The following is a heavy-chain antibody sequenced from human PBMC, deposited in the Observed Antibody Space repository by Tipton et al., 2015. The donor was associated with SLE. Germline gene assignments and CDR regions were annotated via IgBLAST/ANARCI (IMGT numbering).Heavy chain of an antibody. Sequence: QSGPEVRKPGASVKVSCKASGYTFIDYGISWVRQAPGQGLEWMGWISAYNGNTKYVQKLQGRVTMTTDASTGTAHMELRRLTSDDTAVYYCARGEASGDRGDFDYWGQGTLVTVSS. CDR2: ISAYNGNT. CDR3: ARGEASGDRGDFDY. J-gene: IGHJ4*02. V-gene: IGHV1-18*04. CDR1: GYTFIDYG. D-gene: IGHD7-27*01.